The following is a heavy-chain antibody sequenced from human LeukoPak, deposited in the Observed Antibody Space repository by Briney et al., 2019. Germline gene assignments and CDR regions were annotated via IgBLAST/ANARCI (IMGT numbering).Heavy chain of an antibody. D-gene: IGHD6-13*01. CDR1: GFTFSSYW. Sequence: GGSLRLSCAASGFTFSSYWMHWVRQAPGKGLVWVSRINTDGSSTSYADSVKGRFTISRDNSKNTLYLQMNSLRAEDTAVYYCARGRTDIAAAGSIRNNWFDPWGQGTLVTVSS. CDR2: INTDGSST. CDR3: ARGRTDIAAAGSIRNNWFDP. V-gene: IGHV3-74*01. J-gene: IGHJ5*02.